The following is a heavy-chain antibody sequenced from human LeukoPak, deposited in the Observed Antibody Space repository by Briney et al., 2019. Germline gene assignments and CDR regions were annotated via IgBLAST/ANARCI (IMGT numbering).Heavy chain of an antibody. CDR2: IRYDGSNK. Sequence: GGSLRLSCAASGFTFSSYGMHWVRQAPGKGLEWVAFIRYDGSNKYYPDSVKGRFTISRDNSKNTLYLQMNSLRAEDTAVYYCAKDGRPKRGCSSTSCLNYLDYWGQGTLVTVSS. D-gene: IGHD2-2*01. V-gene: IGHV3-30*02. CDR3: AKDGRPKRGCSSTSCLNYLDY. J-gene: IGHJ4*02. CDR1: GFTFSSYG.